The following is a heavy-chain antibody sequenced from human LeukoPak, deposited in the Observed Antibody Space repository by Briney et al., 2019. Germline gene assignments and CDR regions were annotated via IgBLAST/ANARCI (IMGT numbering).Heavy chain of an antibody. V-gene: IGHV3-21*06. J-gene: IGHJ3*02. CDR2: TDTSGRYV. D-gene: IGHD3-10*01. CDR3: ARGRSITLLRGVAMSDGFDI. CDR1: GITFSTYS. Sequence: GGSLRLSCAASGITFSTYSMNWVRQAPGKGLEWVSFTDTSGRYVYYGDSVKGRFTISRDNAKNLLFLQMNGLRAEDTALYYCARGRSITLLRGVAMSDGFDIWGQGAMVAVSS.